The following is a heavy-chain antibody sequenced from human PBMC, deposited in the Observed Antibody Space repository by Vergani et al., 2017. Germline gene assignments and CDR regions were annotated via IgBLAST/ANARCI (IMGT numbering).Heavy chain of an antibody. Sequence: QLQLQESGPGLVKPSETLSLTCSVSGASIDRSKNYWGWIRQPPGKGLEWIGSVIYSGNTNYDPSLKSRVTISVDTSKNQFSLKLSSVTAADTAVYYCAKVTRFAEPPDYWGQGILVTVSS. D-gene: IGHD3-10*01. CDR1: GASIDRSKNY. CDR2: VIYSGNT. J-gene: IGHJ4*02. V-gene: IGHV4-39*01. CDR3: AKVTRFAEPPDY.